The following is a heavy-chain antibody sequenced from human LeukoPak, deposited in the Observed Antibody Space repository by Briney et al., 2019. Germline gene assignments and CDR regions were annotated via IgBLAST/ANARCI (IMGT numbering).Heavy chain of an antibody. J-gene: IGHJ1*01. D-gene: IGHD6-19*01. CDR1: GFTFSSYA. V-gene: IGHV3-23*01. CDR3: AKADSSGCLGYFQH. Sequence: GGSLRLSCAASGFTFSSYAMSWVRQAPGKGLEWVSAIRGSGGSTYYADSVKGRFTISRDNSKNTPYLHMNSLRVEDTAVYYCAKADSSGCLGYFQHWGQGTLITVSS. CDR2: IRGSGGST.